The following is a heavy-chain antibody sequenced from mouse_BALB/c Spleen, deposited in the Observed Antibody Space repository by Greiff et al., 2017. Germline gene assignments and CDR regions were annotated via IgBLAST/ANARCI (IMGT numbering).Heavy chain of an antibody. V-gene: IGHV5-6*01. Sequence: EVKLVESGGDLVKPGGSLKLSCAASGFTFSSYGMSWVRQTPDKRLEWVATISSGGSYTYYPDTVTGRFTISRDNAKNTLYLEMSSLRSEDTAMYYCAREGYRYDDGDYYAMDYWGQGTSVTVSS. CDR2: ISSGGSYT. D-gene: IGHD2-14*01. CDR1: GFTFSSYG. J-gene: IGHJ4*01. CDR3: AREGYRYDDGDYYAMDY.